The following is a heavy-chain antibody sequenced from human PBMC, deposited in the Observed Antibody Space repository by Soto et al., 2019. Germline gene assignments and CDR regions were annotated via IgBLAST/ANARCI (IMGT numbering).Heavy chain of an antibody. J-gene: IGHJ4*02. Sequence: ASGRVSCKASGLSVTSSAVEWVLQARGQRLEWIGWVVVGSGNTNYAQKLRERVTITRDMSTSTPYMELSRLRSEDTAVYYCAAGLNYYDSSGYVDYWGQGTLVTVSS. CDR3: AAGLNYYDSSGYVDY. V-gene: IGHV1-58*01. CDR1: GLSVTSSA. D-gene: IGHD3-22*01. CDR2: VVVGSGNT.